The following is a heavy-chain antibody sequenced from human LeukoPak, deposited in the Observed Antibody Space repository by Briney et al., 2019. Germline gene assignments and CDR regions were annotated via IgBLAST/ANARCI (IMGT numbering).Heavy chain of an antibody. CDR3: AREYCGGDCYYGY. CDR1: GFTFSSYW. Sequence: GSLRLSCAASGFTFSSYWMSWVRQAPGKGLEWVANIKQDGSEKYYVDSVKGRFTISRDNAKNSLYLQMNSLRAEDTAVYYCAREYCGGDCYYGYWGQGTLVTVSS. D-gene: IGHD2-21*01. V-gene: IGHV3-7*01. J-gene: IGHJ4*02. CDR2: IKQDGSEK.